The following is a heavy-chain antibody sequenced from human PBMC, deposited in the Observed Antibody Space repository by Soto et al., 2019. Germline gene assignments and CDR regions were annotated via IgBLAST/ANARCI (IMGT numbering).Heavy chain of an antibody. Sequence: QVQLVQSGAEVKKPGSSVKVSCTASGGSLRNSVISWVRQAPAQRLEWMGGVIPNLGTANYAQKFQGRVTMAADEATSTAYMDLSSVSPDDTAVYYCARLGHPGHWGPGTLVIVSS. V-gene: IGHV1-69*01. CDR3: ARLGHPGH. J-gene: IGHJ4*02. CDR2: VIPNLGTA. CDR1: GGSLRNSV.